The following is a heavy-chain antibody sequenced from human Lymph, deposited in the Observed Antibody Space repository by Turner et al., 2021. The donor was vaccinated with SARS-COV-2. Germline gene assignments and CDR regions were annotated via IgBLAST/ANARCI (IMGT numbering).Heavy chain of an antibody. J-gene: IGHJ4*02. V-gene: IGHV3-43*02. CDR1: GSPLDDCA. D-gene: IGHD2-15*01. CDR2: MSGDGGGT. CDR3: AKDPGYCNGGSCYSRTYFDF. Sequence: DVQPVESGGGVVQPGGSRRLPCELPGSPLDDCAMHWVRQAPGKGLEWVSLMSGDGGGTYYADSVKGRFTISRDNSKNSLSLQMNSLRAEDTALYYCAKDPGYCNGGSCYSRTYFDFWGQGTLVTVSA.